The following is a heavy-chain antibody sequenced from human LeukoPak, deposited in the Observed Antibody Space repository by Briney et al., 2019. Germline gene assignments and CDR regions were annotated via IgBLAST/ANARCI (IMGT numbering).Heavy chain of an antibody. CDR1: GFTFSSHG. CDR3: ASDMVRGSKDAFDI. Sequence: GSLRLSCAASGFTFSSHGMSWVRQAPGKGLEWIGEINHSGSTNYNPSLKSRVTISVDTSKNQFSLKLSSVTAADTAVYYCASDMVRGSKDAFDIWGQGTMVTVSS. CDR2: INHSGST. V-gene: IGHV4-34*01. J-gene: IGHJ3*02. D-gene: IGHD3-10*01.